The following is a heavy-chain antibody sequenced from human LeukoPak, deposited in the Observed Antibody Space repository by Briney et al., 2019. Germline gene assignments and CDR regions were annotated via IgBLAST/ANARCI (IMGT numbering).Heavy chain of an antibody. CDR2: IYSGGST. Sequence: GGSLRLSCVTSGFTFDNYAMHWVRQAPGKGLEWVSVIYSGGSTYYADSVKGRFTISRDNSKNTLYLQMNSLRAEDTAVYYCAREKWFDPWGQGTLVTVSS. CDR3: AREKWFDP. J-gene: IGHJ5*02. V-gene: IGHV3-53*01. CDR1: GFTFDNYA.